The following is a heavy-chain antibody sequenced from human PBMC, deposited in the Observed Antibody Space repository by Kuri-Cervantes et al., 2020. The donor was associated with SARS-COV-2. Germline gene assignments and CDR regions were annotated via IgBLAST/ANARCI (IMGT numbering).Heavy chain of an antibody. V-gene: IGHV1-69*13. CDR1: GGTFSSYA. D-gene: IGHD2-15*01. CDR2: IIPIFGTA. CDR3: ARDRVVPGDYYYYGMDV. Sequence: SVKVSCKLPGGTFSSYAISWVRQAPGQGLEWMGGIIPIFGTANYAQKFQGRVTITADESTSTAYMELSSLRSEDTAVYYCARDRVVPGDYYYYGMDVWGQGTTVTVSS. J-gene: IGHJ6*02.